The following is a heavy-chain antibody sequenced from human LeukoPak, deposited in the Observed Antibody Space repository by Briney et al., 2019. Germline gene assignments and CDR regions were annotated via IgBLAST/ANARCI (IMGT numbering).Heavy chain of an antibody. V-gene: IGHV1-18*01. D-gene: IGHD3-10*01. CDR2: ISAYNGNT. CDR3: ARDSQWFGEFYFDY. J-gene: IGHJ4*02. Sequence: AXVKVSCKASGYTFTSYGISWVRQAPGQGLEWMGWISAYNGNTNYAQKLQGRVTMTTDTSTSTAYMELRSLRSDDTAVYYCARDSQWFGEFYFDYWGQGTLVTVSS. CDR1: GYTFTSYG.